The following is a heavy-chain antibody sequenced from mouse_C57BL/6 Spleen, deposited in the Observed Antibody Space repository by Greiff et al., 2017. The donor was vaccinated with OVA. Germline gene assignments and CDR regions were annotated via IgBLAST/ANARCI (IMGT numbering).Heavy chain of an antibody. CDR1: GYAFSSSW. D-gene: IGHD3-2*02. CDR2: IYPGDGDP. J-gene: IGHJ2*01. Sequence: QVQLQQSGPELVKPGASVKISCKASGYAFSSSWMNWVKQRPGKGLEWIGRIYPGDGDPNYNGKFKGKATLTADKSSSTAYMQLSSLTSEDSAVYFCARPSRDSSGHYFDYWSQGTTLTVSS. CDR3: ARPSRDSSGHYFDY. V-gene: IGHV1-82*01.